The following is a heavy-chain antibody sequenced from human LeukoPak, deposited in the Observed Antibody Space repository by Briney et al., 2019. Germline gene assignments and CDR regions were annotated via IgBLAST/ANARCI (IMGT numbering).Heavy chain of an antibody. J-gene: IGHJ4*02. V-gene: IGHV1-18*01. Sequence: ASVKVSCKASGYTFSSYGISWVRQAPGQGLEWMGWISVYNGNTDYAQKLQGRVTMTTDTSTSTAYMGLRSLISDDTAVYYCARDVTRGYTYGHLQDYWGQGTLVTVSS. D-gene: IGHD5-18*01. CDR1: GYTFSSYG. CDR3: ARDVTRGYTYGHLQDY. CDR2: ISVYNGNT.